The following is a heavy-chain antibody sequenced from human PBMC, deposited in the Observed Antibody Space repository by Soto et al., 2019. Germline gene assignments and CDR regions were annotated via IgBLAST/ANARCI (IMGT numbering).Heavy chain of an antibody. CDR3: AREEWGYSSSLHFDY. D-gene: IGHD6-6*01. Sequence: GGSLRLSCAASGFTFSSYSMNWVRQAPGKGLEWVSYISSSSSTIYYADSVKGRFTISRDNAKNSLYLQMNSLRAEDTAVYYCAREEWGYSSSLHFDYWGQGTLVTVSS. J-gene: IGHJ4*02. V-gene: IGHV3-48*01. CDR1: GFTFSSYS. CDR2: ISSSSSTI.